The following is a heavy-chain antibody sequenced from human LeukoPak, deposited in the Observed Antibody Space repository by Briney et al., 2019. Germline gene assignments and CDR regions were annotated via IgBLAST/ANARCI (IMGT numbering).Heavy chain of an antibody. V-gene: IGHV3-48*03. CDR1: GFTFSSYE. CDR3: ARDQWGGDAFDI. D-gene: IGHD1-26*01. J-gene: IGHJ3*02. Sequence: GGSLRLSCAASGFTFSSYEMNWVRQAPGKGLEWVSYISLSGSDTYYADSVTGRFTISRDNAKNSLHLQMNSLRAEDTAVYYCARDQWGGDAFDIWGQGTMVTVSS. CDR2: ISLSGSDT.